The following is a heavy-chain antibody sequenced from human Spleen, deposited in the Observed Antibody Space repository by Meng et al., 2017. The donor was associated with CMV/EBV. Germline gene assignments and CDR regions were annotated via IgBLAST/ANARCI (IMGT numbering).Heavy chain of an antibody. J-gene: IGHJ4*02. CDR1: GFTFSNFA. V-gene: IGHV3-9*01. Sequence: GGSLRLSCAASGFTFSNFAMSWVRQAPGKGLEWVSSISWNGNNMAYADSVKGRFTISRDNAKNSLYLQMNTLKTEDTALYYCAKEGVGGFDYWGQGTLVTVSS. D-gene: IGHD3-16*01. CDR3: AKEGVGGFDY. CDR2: ISWNGNNM.